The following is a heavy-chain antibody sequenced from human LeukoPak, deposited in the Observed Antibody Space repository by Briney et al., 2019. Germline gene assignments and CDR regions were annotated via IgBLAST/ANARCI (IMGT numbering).Heavy chain of an antibody. CDR2: IYYSGST. D-gene: IGHD6-6*01. CDR3: ASYSGSSSRLYYYYMDV. V-gene: IGHV4-59*01. CDR1: GGSISSYY. Sequence: SETLSLTCTVSGGSISSYYWSWIRQPPGKGLEWIGYIYYSGSTNYNPSLKSRVTISVDTSKNQFSLKLSSVTAADTAVYYCASYSGSSSRLYYYYMDVWSKGTTVTVSS. J-gene: IGHJ6*03.